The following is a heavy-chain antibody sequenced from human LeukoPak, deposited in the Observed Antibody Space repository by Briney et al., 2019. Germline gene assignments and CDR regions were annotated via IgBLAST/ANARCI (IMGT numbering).Heavy chain of an antibody. J-gene: IGHJ4*02. CDR3: VTSNNDIAAPDY. CDR1: GYTFTSYY. Sequence: ASVNVSCNASGYTFTSYYMHWVRQAPGQGLEWMGIINPNGGSTSYAQKFQGRVTMTRDTSTSTVYMELSSLRSEDTAVYYCVTSNNDIAAPDYWGQGTLVTVSS. V-gene: IGHV1-46*01. CDR2: INPNGGST. D-gene: IGHD6-25*01.